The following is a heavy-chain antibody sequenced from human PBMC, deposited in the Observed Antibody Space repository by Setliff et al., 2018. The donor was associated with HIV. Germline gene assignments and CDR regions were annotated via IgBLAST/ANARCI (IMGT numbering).Heavy chain of an antibody. CDR3: ARDPVNRSGWRLDAFDV. J-gene: IGHJ3*01. V-gene: IGHV4-38-2*01. Sequence: ETLSLTCAVSGYSISSGYYWGWIRQPPGKGLEWIGSIYHSGSTYYNPSLKSRVTISVDTSKNQFSLKLSSVTAADTAVYYCARDPVNRSGWRLDAFDVWGQGTMVTRLL. CDR2: IYHSGST. CDR1: GYSISSGYY. D-gene: IGHD6-19*01.